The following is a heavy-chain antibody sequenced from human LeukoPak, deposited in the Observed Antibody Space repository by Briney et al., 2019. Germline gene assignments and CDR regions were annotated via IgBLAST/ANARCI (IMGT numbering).Heavy chain of an antibody. V-gene: IGHV3-21*01. CDR3: ARDSGYGDYTGAFDI. Sequence: GGSLRLSCAASGFTFSSYSMNWVRQAPGKGLEWVSSISSSSSYIYYADSVKGRFTISRDNAKNSLYLQMNSLRAEDTAVYYCARDSGYGDYTGAFDIWGQGTMVTVSP. J-gene: IGHJ3*02. CDR1: GFTFSSYS. CDR2: ISSSSSYI. D-gene: IGHD4-17*01.